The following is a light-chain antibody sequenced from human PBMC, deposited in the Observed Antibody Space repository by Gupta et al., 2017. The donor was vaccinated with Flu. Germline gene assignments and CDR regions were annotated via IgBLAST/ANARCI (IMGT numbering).Light chain of an antibody. Sequence: DIQMTQPPSSLSASVGDRVTITCRASQSISSYLNWYQQKPGKAPKLLIYAASRLQSGVPSRFSGSGSGTDFTLTISRLQPEDFATYYCQQSYSTPLTFGGGTKVEIK. CDR3: QQSYSTPLT. CDR1: QSISSY. J-gene: IGKJ4*01. V-gene: IGKV1-39*01. CDR2: AAS.